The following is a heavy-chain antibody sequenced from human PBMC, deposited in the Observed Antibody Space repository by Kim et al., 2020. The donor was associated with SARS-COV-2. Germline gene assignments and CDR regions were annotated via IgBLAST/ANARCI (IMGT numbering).Heavy chain of an antibody. V-gene: IGHV3-48*03. D-gene: IGHD6-13*01. CDR3: ARELPCGLIAACHYGLDV. J-gene: IGHJ6*02. CDR1: GFTFSSFE. Sequence: GGSLRLSCAASGFTFSSFEMHWVRQAPGKGLEWLSYISSSGNTINYAASVKGRVTISRDNGKNSLYLQMESLTAEDTGVYYCARELPCGLIAACHYGLDVCGQRTTVTVSS. CDR2: ISSSGNTI.